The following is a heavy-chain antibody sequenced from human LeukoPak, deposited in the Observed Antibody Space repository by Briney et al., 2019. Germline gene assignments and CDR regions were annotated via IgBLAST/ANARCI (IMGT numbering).Heavy chain of an antibody. Sequence: PSETPSLTCTVSGASIRSYYWSWIRQPPGRGLEWIGYMYNSGSTYYNPSLKSRVTISGDTSKNQFSLKLTSVTAADTAVYYCARLGGPAAVDYWGQEPWSASRQ. CDR2: MYNSGST. D-gene: IGHD2-2*01. CDR3: ARLGGPAAVDY. V-gene: IGHV4-59*01. J-gene: IGHJ4*01. CDR1: GASIRSYY.